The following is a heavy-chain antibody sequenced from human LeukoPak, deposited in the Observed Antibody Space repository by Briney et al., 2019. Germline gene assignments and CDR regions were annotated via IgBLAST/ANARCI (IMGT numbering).Heavy chain of an antibody. CDR1: GYTLTELS. D-gene: IGHD6-19*01. CDR2: INAANGNT. Sequence: ASVKVSCKVSGYTLTELSMHWVRQAPGERLEWMGWINAANGNTQYSQKFQGRVTITRDTSASTAYMELSSLRSEDTAVYYCVRGAPIRVAVAATFDPWGQGTLVTVPS. CDR3: VRGAPIRVAVAATFDP. V-gene: IGHV1-3*01. J-gene: IGHJ5*02.